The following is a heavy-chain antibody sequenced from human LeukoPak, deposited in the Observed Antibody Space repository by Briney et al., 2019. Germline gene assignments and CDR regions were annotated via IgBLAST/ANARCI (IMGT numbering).Heavy chain of an antibody. Sequence: GGSLRLSRAASGFTFSSYEMNWVRQAPGKGLEWVSYISSSGSTLYYAHSLKGRFTISRNNAKKSLYLQMDRRSPEDTAVYYCARDGYSYGYPPDYWGQGTLVTVSS. V-gene: IGHV3-48*03. CDR1: GFTFSSYE. CDR3: ARDGYSYGYPPDY. CDR2: ISSSGSTL. J-gene: IGHJ4*02. D-gene: IGHD5-18*01.